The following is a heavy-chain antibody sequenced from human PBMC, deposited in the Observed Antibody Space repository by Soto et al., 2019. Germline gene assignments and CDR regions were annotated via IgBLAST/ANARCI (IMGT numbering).Heavy chain of an antibody. J-gene: IGHJ4*02. CDR1: GFSFSNYA. D-gene: IGHD2-2*01. CDR3: AKCSSASCHLGSDY. CDR2: ISGSGVST. Sequence: PGGSLRLSCAASGFSFSNYAMTWVRQAPGKGLEWVSAISGSGVSTYYADSVKGRFTISRDNSKNALYLQMNSLRPEDTAVYYCAKCSSASCHLGSDYWGQGTLVTVSS. V-gene: IGHV3-23*01.